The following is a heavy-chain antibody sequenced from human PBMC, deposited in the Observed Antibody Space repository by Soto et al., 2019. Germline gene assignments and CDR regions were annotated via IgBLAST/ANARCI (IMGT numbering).Heavy chain of an antibody. Sequence: GGSLRLSCAFSGLTFSGYTMSWVRQAPGKGLEWVSSVSGSGTSIYYADSVKGRFTISRDNSKNSVYLQMDSLTAKDTAVYYCASQEVEPPPYYFDQWGHGTLVTVSS. J-gene: IGHJ4*01. CDR3: ASQEVEPPPYYFDQ. CDR2: VSGSGTSI. D-gene: IGHD1-1*01. V-gene: IGHV3-21*01. CDR1: GLTFSGYT.